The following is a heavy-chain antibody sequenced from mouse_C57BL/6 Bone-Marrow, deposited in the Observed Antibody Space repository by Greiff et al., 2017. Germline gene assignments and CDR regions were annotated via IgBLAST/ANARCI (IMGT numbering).Heavy chain of an antibody. J-gene: IGHJ3*01. CDR3: ARPWFAY. Sequence: VQLKQPGAELVKPGTSVKLSCKASGYTFTSYWMHWVKQRPGRGLEWIGRIDPTSGGTKYNQKFKGKATLTVDTPSSTAYMQLSSLTSEDSAVYYCARPWFAYWGQGTLVTVSA. CDR1: GYTFTSYW. CDR2: IDPTSGGT. V-gene: IGHV1-72*01.